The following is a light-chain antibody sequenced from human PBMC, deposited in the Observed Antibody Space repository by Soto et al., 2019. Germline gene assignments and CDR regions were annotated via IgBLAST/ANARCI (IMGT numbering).Light chain of an antibody. Sequence: EIVLTQSPGTLSLSPGEGATLSCRANESVSSNYLAWYQQKPGQPPRLLIYGASSRATGIPDRFSGSGSGTDFTLIISRLEPEDFAVFYCQQYGTSPFTFGPGTKVDIK. CDR1: ESVSSNY. J-gene: IGKJ3*01. CDR2: GAS. V-gene: IGKV3-20*01. CDR3: QQYGTSPFT.